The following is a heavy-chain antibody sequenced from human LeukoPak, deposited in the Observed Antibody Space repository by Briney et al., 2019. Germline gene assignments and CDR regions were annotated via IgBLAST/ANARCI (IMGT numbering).Heavy chain of an antibody. CDR1: GFTFDDYA. V-gene: IGHV3-9*01. CDR2: ISWNSGSI. J-gene: IGHJ4*02. Sequence: GRSLRLSCAASGFTFDDYAMHWVRQAPGKGLEWVSGISWNSGSIGYADSVKGRFTISRDNAKNSLYLQMNSLRAEDTALYYCAKDRPLYYYGSGSYFPTDYWGQGTLVTVSS. CDR3: AKDRPLYYYGSGSYFPTDY. D-gene: IGHD3-10*01.